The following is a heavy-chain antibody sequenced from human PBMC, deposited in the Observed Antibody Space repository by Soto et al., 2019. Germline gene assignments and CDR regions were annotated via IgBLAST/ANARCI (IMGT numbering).Heavy chain of an antibody. CDR1: GVTSSNNY. CDR2: VYNSGST. Sequence: EALSVTCTASGVTSSNNYWIWIRQPPGKGLEGIGYVYNSGSTNYNPSRKSRGTSAEDTSKSQFSLKVNPRTAADSAVYSCVRYRRGAVAGYALDNWGQGISVTLSS. J-gene: IGHJ4*02. CDR3: VRYRRGAVAGYALDN. D-gene: IGHD6-13*01. V-gene: IGHV4-59*01.